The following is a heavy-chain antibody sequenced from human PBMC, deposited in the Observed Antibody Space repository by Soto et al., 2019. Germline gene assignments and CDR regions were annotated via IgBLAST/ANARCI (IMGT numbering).Heavy chain of an antibody. D-gene: IGHD7-27*01. Sequence: PSETLSLACTVSGGSISSGDYYWSWIRQPPGKGLEWIGCIYYSGSTYYNPSLKSRVTISVDTSKNQFSLKLSSVTAADTAVYYCARGPRNWGVDYWGQGTLVTVSS. CDR2: IYYSGST. CDR1: GGSISSGDYY. V-gene: IGHV4-30-4*01. J-gene: IGHJ4*02. CDR3: ARGPRNWGVDY.